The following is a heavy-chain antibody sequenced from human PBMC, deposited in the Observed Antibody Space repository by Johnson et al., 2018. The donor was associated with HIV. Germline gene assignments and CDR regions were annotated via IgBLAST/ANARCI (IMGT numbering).Heavy chain of an antibody. V-gene: IGHV3-30*04. CDR2: KSQTDGGTT. Sequence: QVQLVESGGGVVQPGRSLRLSCAASGFTFSSYAMHWVRQAPGKGLEWVGRIKSQTDGGTTDYAAPVKGRFTISRDNAKNTLFLQMNSLRAEDTAMYFCARGVGGAGDDAFDIWGQGTMVTVSS. J-gene: IGHJ3*02. D-gene: IGHD6-19*01. CDR1: GFTFSSYA. CDR3: ARGVGGAGDDAFDI.